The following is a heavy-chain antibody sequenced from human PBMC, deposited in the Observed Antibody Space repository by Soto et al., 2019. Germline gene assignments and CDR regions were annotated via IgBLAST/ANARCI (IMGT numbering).Heavy chain of an antibody. V-gene: IGHV1-2*04. J-gene: IGHJ6*02. CDR1: GYTFTGYY. CDR2: INPNSGGT. D-gene: IGHD3-10*01. Sequence: ASVKVSCKASGYTFTGYYMHWVRQAPGQGLEWMGWINPNSGGTNYAQKFQGWVTMTRDTSISTAYMELSRLRSDDTAVYYCARGQGYYGSGSYYNFYYYYRPDVWGQGTTVTVSS. CDR3: ARGQGYYGSGSYYNFYYYYRPDV.